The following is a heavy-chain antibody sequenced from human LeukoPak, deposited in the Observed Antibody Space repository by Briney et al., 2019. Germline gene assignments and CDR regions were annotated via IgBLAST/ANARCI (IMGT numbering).Heavy chain of an antibody. CDR3: ARSRLTVTTLEH. CDR1: GFTFSSYA. Sequence: GGSLRLSCAASGFTFSSYAMSWVRQAPGKGLEWVSAISGSGGSTYYADSVKGRFTISRDNAKNTLYLQMNSLRAEDTAVYYCARSRLTVTTLEHLGQGTLVTVSS. V-gene: IGHV3-23*01. D-gene: IGHD4-17*01. J-gene: IGHJ1*01. CDR2: ISGSGGST.